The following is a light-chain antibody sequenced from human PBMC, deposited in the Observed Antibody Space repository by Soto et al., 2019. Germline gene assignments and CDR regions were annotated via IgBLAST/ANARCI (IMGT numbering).Light chain of an antibody. CDR1: QSVSSSY. CDR3: HQYGSSPLYT. CDR2: GAS. Sequence: EIVLTQSPGTLSLSPGERATLSCRASQSVSSSYLAWYQQKPSQAPRLLIYGASSRATGIPDRFSGSGSGTDFTLTISRLEPEEFAVYYCHQYGSSPLYTFGQGTKLEIK. J-gene: IGKJ2*01. V-gene: IGKV3-20*01.